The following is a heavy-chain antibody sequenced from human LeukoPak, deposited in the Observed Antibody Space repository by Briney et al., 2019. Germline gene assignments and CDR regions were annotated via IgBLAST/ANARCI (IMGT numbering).Heavy chain of an antibody. CDR2: ITSTSSYR. D-gene: IGHD3-10*02. J-gene: IGHJ6*04. V-gene: IGHV3-21*01. Sequence: GGSLTLSCAAAGFTFSSYSMNWVRQAAGKGLDWVSSITSTSSYRYHADSGKGRFTISRGNAKKSLYLQMNSLRAEDTAVYYCAELGITMIGGVWGKGTTVTISS. CDR3: AELGITMIGGV. CDR1: GFTFSSYS.